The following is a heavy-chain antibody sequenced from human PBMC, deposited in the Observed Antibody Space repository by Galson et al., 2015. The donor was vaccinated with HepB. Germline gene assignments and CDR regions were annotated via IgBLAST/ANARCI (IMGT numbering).Heavy chain of an antibody. D-gene: IGHD3-16*01. V-gene: IGHV3-23*01. J-gene: IGHJ4*02. CDR2: VLGRGTGT. CDR1: GFTFYVYT. Sequence: SLRLSCEASGFTFYVYTMNWVRQAPGTRLLRVSPVLGRGTGTFYADSVRGRFTISRDDSKNTVTLQLNNLRVEDTAIYYCAKDSGFGGEDYWGQGILVAVSS. CDR3: AKDSGFGGEDY.